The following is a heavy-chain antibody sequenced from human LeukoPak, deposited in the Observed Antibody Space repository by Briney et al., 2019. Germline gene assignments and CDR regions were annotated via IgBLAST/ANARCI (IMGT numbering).Heavy chain of an antibody. Sequence: PSETLSLTCTVSGGSISSGSYYWSWIRQPAGKGLEWIGRIYTSGSTNYNPSLKSRVTISVDTTKNQFSLKLSSVTAADTAVYYCARDRPRVTWGDYYYYYMDVWGKGTTVTISS. J-gene: IGHJ6*03. CDR3: ARDRPRVTWGDYYYYYMDV. V-gene: IGHV4-61*02. D-gene: IGHD4-23*01. CDR2: IYTSGST. CDR1: GGSISSGSYY.